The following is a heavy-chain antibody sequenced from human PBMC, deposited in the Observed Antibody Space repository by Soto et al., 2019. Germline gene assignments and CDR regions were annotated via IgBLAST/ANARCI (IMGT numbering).Heavy chain of an antibody. D-gene: IGHD1-26*01. J-gene: IGHJ5*02. CDR1: GGSFSDYY. Sequence: GPGPRPTSETLSLTCAVYGGSFSDYYWNWIRQPPGKGLEWIGEINHSESTNYNPSLKSRVTISVDTSKNQFSLKLSSVTAADTAVYYCARGRVGATHWNRFDPWGQGTLVTVSS. CDR3: ARGRVGATHWNRFDP. CDR2: INHSEST. V-gene: IGHV4-34*01.